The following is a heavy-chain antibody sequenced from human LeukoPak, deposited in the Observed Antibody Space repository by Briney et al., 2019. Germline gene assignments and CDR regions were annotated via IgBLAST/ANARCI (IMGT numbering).Heavy chain of an antibody. Sequence: ASVTVSCKASGYTFTSYGISWVRQAPGQGLEWMGWISAYNGNTNYAQKLQGRVTMTTDTSTSTAYMELRSLRSDDTAVYYCARDAADYDFWSGYYLILDYCGQGTLVTVSS. CDR2: ISAYNGNT. CDR1: GYTFTSYG. D-gene: IGHD3-3*01. CDR3: ARDAADYDFWSGYYLILDY. V-gene: IGHV1-18*01. J-gene: IGHJ4*02.